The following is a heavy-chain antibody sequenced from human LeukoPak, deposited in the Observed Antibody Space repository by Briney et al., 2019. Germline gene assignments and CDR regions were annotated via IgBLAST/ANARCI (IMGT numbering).Heavy chain of an antibody. J-gene: IGHJ4*02. Sequence: GGSLRLSRAASGFTFSSYAMSWVRQAPGKGLEWVAVISYDGSNKYYADSVKGRFTISRDNSKNTLYLQMNSLRAEDTAVYYCAKDRQGRYSSSCFDYWGQGTLVTVSS. CDR1: GFTFSSYA. D-gene: IGHD6-13*01. V-gene: IGHV3-30-3*01. CDR3: AKDRQGRYSSSCFDY. CDR2: ISYDGSNK.